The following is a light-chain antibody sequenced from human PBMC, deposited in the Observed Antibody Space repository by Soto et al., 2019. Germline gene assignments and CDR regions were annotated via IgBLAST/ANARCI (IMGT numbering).Light chain of an antibody. CDR1: SSNIGAGYD. CDR2: GNS. J-gene: IGLJ2*01. Sequence: QPVLTQPPSVSGAPGQRVTISCTGSSSNIGAGYDVHWYQQLPGTAPKLLIYGNSNRPSGVPDRFSGSKSGTSASLAITGLQAEDEADYYSQSYDSSLSVVVFGGGTKLAVL. V-gene: IGLV1-40*01. CDR3: QSYDSSLSVVV.